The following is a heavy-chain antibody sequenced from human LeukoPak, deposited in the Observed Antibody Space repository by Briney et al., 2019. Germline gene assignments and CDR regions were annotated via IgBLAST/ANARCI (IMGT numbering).Heavy chain of an antibody. V-gene: IGHV3-72*01. CDR3: VRVTDTDYYYDY. CDR1: GFTFSDHY. CDR2: SRNKVISYIT. J-gene: IGHJ4*02. D-gene: IGHD3-22*01. Sequence: GGSLRLSCAASGFTFSDHYMDWVRQAPGKGLEWVGRSRNKVISYITQYAASVKGRFTISRDDSKNSLYLQMNSLKTEDTAVYYCVRVTDTDYYYDYWGQGTLVTVSS.